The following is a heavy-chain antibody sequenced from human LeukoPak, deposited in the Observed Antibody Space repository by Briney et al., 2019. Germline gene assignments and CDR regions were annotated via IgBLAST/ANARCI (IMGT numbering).Heavy chain of an antibody. Sequence: GPSVKVSCKASGYTFASYGITWMRQAPGQGLEWIGWISAYNHDTHYAQNLQDRVTMTTGTSTSTAYMELRSLTSDDTALYYCARDTALTTIAGGPDYWGHGTLVTVSS. J-gene: IGHJ4*01. CDR1: GYTFASYG. V-gene: IGHV1-18*01. CDR3: ARDTALTTIAGGPDY. D-gene: IGHD2-8*02. CDR2: ISAYNHDT.